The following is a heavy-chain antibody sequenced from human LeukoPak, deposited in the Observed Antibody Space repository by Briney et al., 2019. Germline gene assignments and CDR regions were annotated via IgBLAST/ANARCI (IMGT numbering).Heavy chain of an antibody. V-gene: IGHV4-4*07. D-gene: IGHD3-3*01. CDR3: ARDRNDFWSGYSYNDAFDI. J-gene: IGHJ3*02. CDR2: IYSSGST. Sequence: PSETLSLTCTVSGGSISSYYWSWIRQPAGKGLEWIGRIYSSGSTNYNPSLKSRVTMSVDTSKNQFSLKLRSVTAADTAVYYCARDRNDFWSGYSYNDAFDIWGQGTMVTVSS. CDR1: GGSISSYY.